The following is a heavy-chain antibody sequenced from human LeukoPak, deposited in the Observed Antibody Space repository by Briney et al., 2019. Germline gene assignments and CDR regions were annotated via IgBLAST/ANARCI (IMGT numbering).Heavy chain of an antibody. V-gene: IGHV1-18*01. CDR2: ISAYNGNT. CDR3: ARDGAERPHYMDV. D-gene: IGHD1-1*01. J-gene: IGHJ6*03. CDR1: GYTFTIFG. Sequence: EASVKVPCKASGYTFTIFGISWVRQAPRQGLEWMGWISAYNGNTNYAHRFQGRVTMTTDTSTTTAYMELRGLTSDDTAIYYCARDGAERPHYMDVWGKGTTVTVSS.